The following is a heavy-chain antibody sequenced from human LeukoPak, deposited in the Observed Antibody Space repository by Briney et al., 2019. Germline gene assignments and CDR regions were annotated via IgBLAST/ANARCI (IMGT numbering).Heavy chain of an antibody. V-gene: IGHV3-30*18. Sequence: GRSLRLSCAASGFTFSSYGMPWVRQAPGKGLEWVAVISYDGSNKYYADSVKGRFTISRDNSKNTLYLQMNSLRAEDTAVYYCAKDLRVYCSSTSCQSTLDYWGQGTLVTVSS. CDR3: AKDLRVYCSSTSCQSTLDY. CDR2: ISYDGSNK. D-gene: IGHD2-2*01. J-gene: IGHJ4*02. CDR1: GFTFSSYG.